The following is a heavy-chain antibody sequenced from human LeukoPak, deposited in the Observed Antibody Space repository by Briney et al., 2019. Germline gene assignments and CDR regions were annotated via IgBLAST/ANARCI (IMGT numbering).Heavy chain of an antibody. D-gene: IGHD2-2*02. Sequence: SETLSLTCAVSGYSISSGYYWGWIRQPPGKGLEWIGSIYHSGSTNYNPSLKSRVTISVDTSKNQFSLKLSSVTAADTAVYYCARDGYCSSTSCYTALRRKRNWFDPWGQGTLVTVSS. J-gene: IGHJ5*02. CDR1: GYSISSGYY. CDR2: IYHSGST. CDR3: ARDGYCSSTSCYTALRRKRNWFDP. V-gene: IGHV4-38-2*02.